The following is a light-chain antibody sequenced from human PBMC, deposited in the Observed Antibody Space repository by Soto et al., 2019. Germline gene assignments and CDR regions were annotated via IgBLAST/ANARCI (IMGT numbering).Light chain of an antibody. CDR3: QQYNNWPWT. V-gene: IGKV3-15*01. J-gene: IGKJ1*01. CDR2: AAS. Sequence: DICITQSPATLSAPPGGRVTVSFRASQSVSSHVAWYQQRPGQAPRLLINAASIRATDIPNRISGSGSGTEFTLTISSLQSEDFAVYYCQQYNNWPWTFGQGTKVDIK. CDR1: QSVSSH.